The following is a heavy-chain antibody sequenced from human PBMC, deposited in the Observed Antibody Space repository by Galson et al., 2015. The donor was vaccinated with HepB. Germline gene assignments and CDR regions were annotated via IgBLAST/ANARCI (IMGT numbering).Heavy chain of an antibody. V-gene: IGHV3-66*02. CDR2: IYSGGST. CDR1: GFTVSSNY. CDR3: AREPLGDWNGPV. D-gene: IGHD1-1*01. Sequence: SLRLSCAASGFTVSSNYMSWVRQAPGKGLEWVSVIYSGGSTYYADSVKGRFTISRDNSKNTLYLQMNSLRAEDTAVYYCAREPLGDWNGPVGGQGTLVTVSS. J-gene: IGHJ4*02.